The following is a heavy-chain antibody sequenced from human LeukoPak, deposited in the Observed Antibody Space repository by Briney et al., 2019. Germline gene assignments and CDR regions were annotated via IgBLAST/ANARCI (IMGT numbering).Heavy chain of an antibody. CDR1: GFTMSNNA. V-gene: IGHV3-23*05. CDR3: AKALLRWAFDY. D-gene: IGHD2-15*01. Sequence: GGVLRLSCAASGFTMSNNARSWVRQPPGKGLEWVSAINGGNSDTNYAECVKGRLTISRDNSRTTLYLQINSLRAEDTAVYYCAKALLRWAFDYRGQGTLVTVSS. CDR2: INGGNSDT. J-gene: IGHJ4*02.